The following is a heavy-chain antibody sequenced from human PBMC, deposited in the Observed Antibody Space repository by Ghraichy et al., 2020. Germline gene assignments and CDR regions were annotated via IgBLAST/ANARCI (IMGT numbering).Heavy chain of an antibody. J-gene: IGHJ3*02. Sequence: SQTLSLTCDISGDSVSSNGVAWNWIRQSPSRGLEWLGRTYYRFKWSNDYAVSVKSRIIINPDTSKNQFSLQLNSVTPEDTAVYYCARGRRSAFDIWGQGTTVTVSS. CDR2: TYYRFKWSN. V-gene: IGHV6-1*01. CDR1: GDSVSSNGVA. CDR3: ARGRRSAFDI.